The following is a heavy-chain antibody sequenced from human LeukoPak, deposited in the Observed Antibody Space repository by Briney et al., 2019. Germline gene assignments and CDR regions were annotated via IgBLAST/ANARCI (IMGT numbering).Heavy chain of an antibody. CDR3: VRGLVGANDY. CDR1: GFTFSNSW. V-gene: IGHV3-74*01. CDR2: INTDGTST. Sequence: PGGSLRLSCAASGFTFSNSWMHWVRQAPGKGLLWVSRINTDGTSTNYADSVKGRFTISRDNAKDALYLEMNSLRGEDTAVYYCVRGLVGANDYWGPGTLVTVSS. J-gene: IGHJ4*02. D-gene: IGHD1-26*01.